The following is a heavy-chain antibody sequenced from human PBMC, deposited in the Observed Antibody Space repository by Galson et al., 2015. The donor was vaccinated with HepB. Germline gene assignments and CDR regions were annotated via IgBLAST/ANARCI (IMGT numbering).Heavy chain of an antibody. J-gene: IGHJ4*02. D-gene: IGHD3-10*01. Sequence: SLRLSCAASGLNISSQAMNWVRQAPGKGLEWVSIISNSGNIIYYADSVKGRFIISRDNSKNTLYVQMNSLRAEDTAVYYCVKGRATIFGSGSYPVYWGQGTLVTVSS. CDR1: GLNISSQA. CDR3: VKGRATIFGSGSYPVY. V-gene: IGHV3-23*01. CDR2: ISNSGNII.